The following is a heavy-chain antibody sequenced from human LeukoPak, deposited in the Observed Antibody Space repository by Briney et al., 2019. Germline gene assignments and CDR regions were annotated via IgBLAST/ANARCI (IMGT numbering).Heavy chain of an antibody. Sequence: GASVKVSCKASGYTFTGYYMHWVRQAPGQGLEWMGWINPNSGGTNYAQKFQGRVTMTRDTSISTAYMELSRLRSDDTAVYYCARVTTSDYYYYMDVWGKGTTVTVSS. V-gene: IGHV1-2*02. CDR1: GYTFTGYY. D-gene: IGHD4-11*01. CDR3: ARVTTSDYYYYMDV. J-gene: IGHJ6*03. CDR2: INPNSGGT.